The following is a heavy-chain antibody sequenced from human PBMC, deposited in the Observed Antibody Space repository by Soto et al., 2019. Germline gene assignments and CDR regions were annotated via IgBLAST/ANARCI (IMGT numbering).Heavy chain of an antibody. CDR1: GFTFSSYA. V-gene: IGHV3-23*01. Sequence: PGGSLRLSCAASGFTFSSYAMSWVRQAPGKGLEWVSAISGSGGSTYYADSVKGRFTISRDNSKNTLYLQMNSLRAEDTAVYYCAVIIYDFWSSYYNGMDVWGQGTTVTVSS. CDR2: ISGSGGST. J-gene: IGHJ6*02. CDR3: AVIIYDFWSSYYNGMDV. D-gene: IGHD3-3*01.